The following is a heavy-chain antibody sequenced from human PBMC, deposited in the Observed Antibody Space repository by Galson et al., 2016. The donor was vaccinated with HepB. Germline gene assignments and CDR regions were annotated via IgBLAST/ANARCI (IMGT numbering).Heavy chain of an antibody. D-gene: IGHD3-9*01. CDR2: ISGSGGST. CDR1: GFTFRSYA. V-gene: IGHV3-23*01. Sequence: SLRLSCAASGFTFRSYAMSWVRQAPGKGLEWVSGISGSGGSTYYAAYVKGRITISRDNSKNTLYLQMNSLRVEDTAVYYCAKAHYDILTGYWPYFDYWGQGTLVTVSS. CDR3: AKAHYDILTGYWPYFDY. J-gene: IGHJ4*02.